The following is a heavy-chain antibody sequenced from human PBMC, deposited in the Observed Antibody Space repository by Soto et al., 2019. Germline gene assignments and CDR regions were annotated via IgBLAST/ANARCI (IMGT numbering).Heavy chain of an antibody. J-gene: IGHJ4*02. CDR1: DDSINSDKYY. Sequence: QLQLQESGPGLVKPSETLSLTCSVSDDSINSDKYYWGWIRQLPGKGLEWIGSIYYRGNAYYNPSLHTRVTISLDKSKSQFSLKLNSVTAADSAVYFCARLEGLATISYYFDFWGPGALVTVSS. CDR2: IYYRGNA. CDR3: ARLEGLATISYYFDF. V-gene: IGHV4-39*01. D-gene: IGHD5-12*01.